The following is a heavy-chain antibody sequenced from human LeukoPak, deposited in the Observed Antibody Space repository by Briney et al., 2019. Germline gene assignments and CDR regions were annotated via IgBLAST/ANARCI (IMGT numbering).Heavy chain of an antibody. D-gene: IGHD6-19*01. CDR3: ARGRSSGWFESVDY. Sequence: ASVKVSCKASGGTFSSYAISWVRQAPGQGLEWMGRIIPILGIANYAQKFQGRVTITADKSTSTAYMELSSLRSEDTAVYYCARGRSSGWFESVDYWGQGTLVTVSS. J-gene: IGHJ4*02. CDR1: GGTFSSYA. CDR2: IIPILGIA. V-gene: IGHV1-69*04.